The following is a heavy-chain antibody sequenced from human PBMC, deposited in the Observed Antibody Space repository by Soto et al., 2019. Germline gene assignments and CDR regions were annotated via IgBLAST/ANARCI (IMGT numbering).Heavy chain of an antibody. CDR1: GYTFTGDY. CDR2: INPNSGGT. CDR3: ARDRVDIVATIYYYYGMDV. Sequence: ASVKVSCKASGYTFTGDYMHWVRQAPGQGLEWMGWINPNSGGTNYAQKFQGRVTMTRDTSISTAYMELSRLRSDDTAVYYCARDRVDIVATIYYYYGMDVWGQGTTVTVSS. D-gene: IGHD5-12*01. V-gene: IGHV1-2*02. J-gene: IGHJ6*02.